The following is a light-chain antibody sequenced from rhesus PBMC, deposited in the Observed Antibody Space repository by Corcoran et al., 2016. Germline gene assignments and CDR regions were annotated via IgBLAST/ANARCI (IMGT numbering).Light chain of an antibody. CDR1: QGIGSF. CDR3: QQYNSDPLT. Sequence: DIQMTQSPSSLSASVGDRVTLTCRASQGIGSFLTWYPQNTGKAPKPQIYYASHLETGVPSRVSGSGYGTEFTRTISSLQPEDFATYFSQQYNSDPLTFGGGTKVEIK. V-gene: IGKV1-37*01. J-gene: IGKJ4*01. CDR2: YAS.